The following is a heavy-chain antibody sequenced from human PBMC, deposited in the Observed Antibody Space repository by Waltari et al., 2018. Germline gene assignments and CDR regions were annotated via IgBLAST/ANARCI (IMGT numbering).Heavy chain of an antibody. CDR3: ARDGEYYYDSSGYYSYDAFDI. CDR2: IYTSGST. CDR1: GGSISSYY. J-gene: IGHJ3*02. Sequence: QVQLQESGPGLVKPSETLSLTCTVSGGSISSYYWSWIRQPAGKGLEWIGRIYTSGSTNYNPPRKSRVTMSVDTSKNQFSLKLSSVTAADTAVYYCARDGEYYYDSSGYYSYDAFDIWGQGTMVTVSS. D-gene: IGHD3-22*01. V-gene: IGHV4-4*07.